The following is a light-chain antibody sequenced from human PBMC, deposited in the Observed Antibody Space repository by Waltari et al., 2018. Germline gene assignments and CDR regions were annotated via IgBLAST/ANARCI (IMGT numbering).Light chain of an antibody. CDR3: SSYAVSGTFI. V-gene: IGLV2-11*01. J-gene: IGLJ1*01. Sequence: QAALTQPPSVSGSPGQSVTFSCTWTTSDIGFYDYVSWYQFYPGQAPKLIIFDVSKRPSAIAPRFSGSKSANTASLTISGLQAEDEADYFCSSYAVSGTFIFGTGNRLTVL. CDR2: DVS. CDR1: TSDIGFYDY.